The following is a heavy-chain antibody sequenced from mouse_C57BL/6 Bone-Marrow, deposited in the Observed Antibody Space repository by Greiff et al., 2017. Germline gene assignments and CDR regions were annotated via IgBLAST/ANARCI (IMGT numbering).Heavy chain of an antibody. V-gene: IGHV1-69*01. J-gene: IGHJ1*03. CDR2: IDPSDSYT. CDR3: AKEVYYGSSYDWYFDV. D-gene: IGHD1-1*01. CDR1: GYTFTSYW. Sequence: QVQLQQPGAELVMPGASVKLSCKASGYTFTSYWMHWVKQRPGQGLEWIGEIDPSDSYTNYNQKVKGKSTLTVDKSSSTAYMQLSSLTSEDSSVYYCAKEVYYGSSYDWYFDVWGTGTTVTVSA.